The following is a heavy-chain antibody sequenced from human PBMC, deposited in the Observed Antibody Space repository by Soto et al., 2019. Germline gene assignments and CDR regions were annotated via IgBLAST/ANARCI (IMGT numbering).Heavy chain of an antibody. Sequence: XESLKISCKCSGYSFTNYWIGLVLQMPGKGLEWMGIIYPGDSDTKYNPSFQGQVTISADKSITTTYLRWTSLKASDTAIYYCAASIFYYGMDVWGQGTTVTVSS. CDR1: GYSFTNYW. CDR3: AASIFYYGMDV. CDR2: IYPGDSDT. J-gene: IGHJ6*02. V-gene: IGHV5-51*01.